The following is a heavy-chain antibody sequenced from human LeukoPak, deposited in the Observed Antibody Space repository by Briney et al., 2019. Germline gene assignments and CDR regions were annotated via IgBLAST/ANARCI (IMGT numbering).Heavy chain of an antibody. CDR3: ARGKVGYNWFDP. Sequence: GRSLRLSCAASGFTFSSYAMHWVRQAPGKGLEWVAVISYDGSNKYYADSVKGRFTISRDNSKNTLYLQMSSLRAEDTAVYYCARGKVGYNWFDPWGQGTLVTVSS. CDR2: ISYDGSNK. J-gene: IGHJ5*02. CDR1: GFTFSSYA. V-gene: IGHV3-30-3*01. D-gene: IGHD2-2*01.